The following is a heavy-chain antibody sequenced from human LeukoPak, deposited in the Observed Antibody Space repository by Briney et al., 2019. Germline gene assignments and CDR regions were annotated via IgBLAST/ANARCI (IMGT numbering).Heavy chain of an antibody. Sequence: SVKVSCKASGGTFSSCAISWVRQAPEQGLEWMGGIIPIFGTANYAQKFQGRVTITADESTSTAYMELSSLRSEDTAVYYCARVSSYYYDSSGYYGTWGQGTLVTVSS. CDR3: ARVSSYYYDSSGYYGT. D-gene: IGHD3-22*01. CDR1: GGTFSSCA. J-gene: IGHJ4*02. CDR2: IIPIFGTA. V-gene: IGHV1-69*13.